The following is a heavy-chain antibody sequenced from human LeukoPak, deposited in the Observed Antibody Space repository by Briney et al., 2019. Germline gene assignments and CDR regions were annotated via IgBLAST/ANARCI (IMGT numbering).Heavy chain of an antibody. CDR2: ISYDGSDK. V-gene: IGHV3-30*03. Sequence: GGSLRLSCVASGFTFSSYGMHWVRQAPGKGLEWVAMISYDGSDKYYAESVKGRFTISRDNSKNTLYLQMNSLRDEDTAMYSCATLLLGVGGDYWGQGTQVTVSS. CDR3: ATLLLGVGGDY. D-gene: IGHD2-15*01. CDR1: GFTFSSYG. J-gene: IGHJ4*02.